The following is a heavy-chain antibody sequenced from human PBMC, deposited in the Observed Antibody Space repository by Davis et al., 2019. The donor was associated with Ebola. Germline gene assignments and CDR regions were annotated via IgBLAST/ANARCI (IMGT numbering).Heavy chain of an antibody. Sequence: GESLKISCAASGFTFSSYGMHWVRQAPGKGLEWVAFISYDGSNKYYADSVKGRFTISRDNSKNTLYLQMNSLRAEDTAVYYCARVGLWFGELFDGMDVWGQGTTVTVSS. CDR2: ISYDGSNK. V-gene: IGHV3-30*03. J-gene: IGHJ6*02. D-gene: IGHD3-10*01. CDR3: ARVGLWFGELFDGMDV. CDR1: GFTFSSYG.